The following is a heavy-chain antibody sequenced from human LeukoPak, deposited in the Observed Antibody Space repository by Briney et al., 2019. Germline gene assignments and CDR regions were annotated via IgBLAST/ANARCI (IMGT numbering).Heavy chain of an antibody. D-gene: IGHD3-10*01. CDR3: ARDQAYYGSGVLRYFDL. CDR2: IYYSGST. J-gene: IGHJ2*01. V-gene: IGHV4-31*03. Sequence: SQTLSLTCTVSGGSISSGGYYWSWIRQHPGKGLEWIGYIYYSGSTYYNPSLKSRVTISVDTSKNQFSLKLSSVTAADTAVYYCARDQAYYGSGVLRYFDLWGRGTLVTVSS. CDR1: GGSISSGGYY.